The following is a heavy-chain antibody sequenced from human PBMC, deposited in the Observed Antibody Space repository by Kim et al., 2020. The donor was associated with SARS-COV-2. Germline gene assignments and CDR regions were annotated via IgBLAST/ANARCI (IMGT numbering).Heavy chain of an antibody. D-gene: IGHD6-19*01. CDR2: INPRGGST. CDR3: ARDLGAVYGSGWPGLDY. V-gene: IGHV1-46*01. Sequence: ASVKVSCKASGYTFINYYVHWVRQAPGQGLEWIGIINPRGGSTSYAQKFQGRVTMTRDTSTNTFYMELSSLTSEDTAVFYCARDLGAVYGSGWPGLDYWGQGTLVTVSS. J-gene: IGHJ4*02. CDR1: GYTFINYY.